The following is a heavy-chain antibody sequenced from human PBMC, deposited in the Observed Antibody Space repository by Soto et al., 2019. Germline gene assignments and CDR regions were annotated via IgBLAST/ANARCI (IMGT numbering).Heavy chain of an antibody. CDR1: GGSFSGYY. V-gene: IGHV4-34*01. CDR2: INHSGST. Sequence: QVQLQQWGAGLLTPSETLSLTCAVYGGSFSGYYWSWIRQPPGKGLEWIGEINHSGSTNYNPSLNSPVTISVDASKNQFCVSVSCANAAVTVMYYCAMNEGYDYWSGYYEVDYWVQGSPVMVSS. CDR3: AMNEGYDYWSGYYEVDY. D-gene: IGHD3-3*01. J-gene: IGHJ4*02.